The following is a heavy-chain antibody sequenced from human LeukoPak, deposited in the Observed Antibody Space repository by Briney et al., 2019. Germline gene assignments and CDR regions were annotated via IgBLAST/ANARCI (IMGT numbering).Heavy chain of an antibody. CDR3: ARERYINHEGDGFDI. J-gene: IGHJ3*02. D-gene: IGHD1-14*01. V-gene: IGHV3-64*01. CDR1: GFVLSDYA. Sequence: GGSLRLSCTASGFVLSDYAMQWVRQAPGKGPEYVSGISGTGGSTYYANSVRGRFAISRDNSKTTVYLQMGSLRPDDMAIYYCARERYINHEGDGFDIWGQGTMVTVSS. CDR2: ISGTGGST.